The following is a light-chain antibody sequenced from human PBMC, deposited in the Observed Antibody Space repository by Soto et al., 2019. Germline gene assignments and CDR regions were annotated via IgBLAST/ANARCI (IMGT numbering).Light chain of an antibody. CDR3: TSYKSSSTYV. CDR2: DVS. J-gene: IGLJ1*01. CDR1: TSDVGRYNY. V-gene: IGLV2-14*01. Sequence: QSARTQPASVSGSPGQSITISCAGTTSDVGRYNYVSWYQQHPGKAPKLIIYDVSNRPSGVSNRFSGSKSGNTASLTISGLQAEDEADYYCTSYKSSSTYVFGTGTKVTVL.